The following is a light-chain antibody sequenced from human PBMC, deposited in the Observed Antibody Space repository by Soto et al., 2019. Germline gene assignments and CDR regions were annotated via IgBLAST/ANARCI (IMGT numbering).Light chain of an antibody. J-gene: IGLJ1*01. CDR1: SSDVGNYNL. CDR2: EDS. V-gene: IGLV2-23*01. CDR3: CSYAISSTYV. Sequence: QSALTQPASVSGSPGQSNTISCTGTSSDVGNYNLVSWYQHHPGKAPKLMIYEDSKRPSGVSNRFSGSKSGNTASLTISGLQAEDEADYYCCSYAISSTYVFGIGTKVTVL.